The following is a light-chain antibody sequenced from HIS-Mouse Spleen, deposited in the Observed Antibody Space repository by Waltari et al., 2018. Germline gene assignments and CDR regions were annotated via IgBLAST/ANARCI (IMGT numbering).Light chain of an antibody. CDR3: YSTDSSGNHRV. CDR1: ALPKKY. Sequence: SYELTQPPSVSVSPGQTARITCSGDALPKKYTYWYQQKSGQAPVLVIYEDSKRPSGIPERFSGSSSWTMATVTISGAQVEDEADYYCYSTDSSGNHRVFGGGTKLTVL. V-gene: IGLV3-10*01. J-gene: IGLJ2*01. CDR2: EDS.